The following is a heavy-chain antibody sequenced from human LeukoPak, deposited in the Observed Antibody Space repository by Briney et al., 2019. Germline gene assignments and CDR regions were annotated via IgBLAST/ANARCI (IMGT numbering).Heavy chain of an antibody. CDR3: ARSGYGDYALSVAFDI. CDR1: GFTFSSYE. CDR2: ISSSGSTI. J-gene: IGHJ3*02. V-gene: IGHV3-48*03. D-gene: IGHD4-17*01. Sequence: GSLRLSCAAPGFTFSSYEMNWVRQAPGKGLEWVSYISSSGSTIYYADSVKGRFTISRDNAKNSLYLQMNSLRAEDTAVYYCARSGYGDYALSVAFDIWGQGTMVTVSS.